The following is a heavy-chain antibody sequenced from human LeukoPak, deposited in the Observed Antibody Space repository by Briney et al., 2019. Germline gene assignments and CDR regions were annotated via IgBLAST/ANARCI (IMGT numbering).Heavy chain of an antibody. CDR2: INPSGGST. Sequence: GASVKVSCKASAYTFTSYYMHWVRQAPGQGLEWMGIINPSGGSTSYAQKFQGRVTMTRDTSTSTVYMELSSLRSEDTAVYYCARSSRGGSSWYGSRGGVYFDYWGQGTLVTVSS. V-gene: IGHV1-46*01. CDR3: ARSSRGGSSWYGSRGGVYFDY. CDR1: AYTFTSYY. J-gene: IGHJ4*02. D-gene: IGHD6-13*01.